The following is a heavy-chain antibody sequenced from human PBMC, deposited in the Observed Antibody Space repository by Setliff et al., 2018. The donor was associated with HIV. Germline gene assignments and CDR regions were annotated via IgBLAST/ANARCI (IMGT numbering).Heavy chain of an antibody. CDR3: ARDSVSGVVTADNNWFDP. V-gene: IGHV4-4*07. D-gene: IGHD2-21*02. Sequence: NPSETLSLTCTVSGGSIIGRYWSWIRQPAGKGLEWIGRIYPSGSANYNPSLKSRAIISVDTSKNQFSLKLKSVTAADTAVYYCARDSVSGVVTADNNWFDPWGQGILVTAPQ. J-gene: IGHJ5*02. CDR1: GGSIIGRY. CDR2: IYPSGSA.